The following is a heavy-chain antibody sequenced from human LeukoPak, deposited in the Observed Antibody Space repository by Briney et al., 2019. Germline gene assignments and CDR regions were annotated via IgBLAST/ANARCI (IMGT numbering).Heavy chain of an antibody. CDR2: ITADGGTT. D-gene: IGHD6-6*01. J-gene: IGHJ4*02. CDR1: GFTFSNNA. CDR3: ASRGSSSSQYY. Sequence: PGVSLRLSCAASGFTFSNNAMSWVRQAPGKGLEWVSAITADGGTTFYADSVKGRFTISRDNSKITLYLQVNSLRADDTAVYYCASRGSSSSQYYWGQGTLVTVSS. V-gene: IGHV3-23*01.